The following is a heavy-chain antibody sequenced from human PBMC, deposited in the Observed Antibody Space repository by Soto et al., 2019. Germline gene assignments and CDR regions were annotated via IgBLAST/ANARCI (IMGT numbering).Heavy chain of an antibody. Sequence: GGSLRLSCAASGFTFSNHAMSWVRQAPGKGLEWVSAISGSGTTTYSADSVRGRFTISRDNSKNTLYLQMNSLRAEDTAVYYCAKFLFGRGGRSGWPWYFDYGGQETLVPVSS. D-gene: IGHD6-25*01. CDR2: ISGSGTTT. CDR3: AKFLFGRGGRSGWPWYFDY. J-gene: IGHJ4*02. CDR1: GFTFSNHA. V-gene: IGHV3-23*01.